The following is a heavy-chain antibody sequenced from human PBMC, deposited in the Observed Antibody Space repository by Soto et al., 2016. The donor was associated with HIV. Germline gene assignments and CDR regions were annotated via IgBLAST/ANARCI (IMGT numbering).Heavy chain of an antibody. D-gene: IGHD3-9*01. Sequence: EVQLVESGGGLVQPGGSLGLSCAASGFTFSSYSMNWVRQAPGKGLEWVSYISSSSSTIYYADSVKGRFTISRDNAKNSLYLQMNSLRAEDTAVYYCARDHLDPFEYWGQGTLVTVSS. J-gene: IGHJ4*02. CDR3: ARDHLDPFEY. CDR2: ISSSSSTI. V-gene: IGHV3-48*04. CDR1: GFTFSSYS.